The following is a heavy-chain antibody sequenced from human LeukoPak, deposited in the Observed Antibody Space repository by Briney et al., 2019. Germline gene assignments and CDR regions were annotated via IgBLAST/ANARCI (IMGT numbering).Heavy chain of an antibody. V-gene: IGHV4-34*01. CDR2: INHSGST. CDR3: ARGPPTYYDFWSGLDY. J-gene: IGHJ4*02. Sequence: SETLSLTCAVYGGSFSGYYWSWIRQPPGKGLEWIGEINHSGSTNYNPSLKSRVTISVDTSKNQFSLKLSSVTAADTAVYYCARGPPTYYDFWSGLDYWGQGTLATVSS. D-gene: IGHD3-3*01. CDR1: GGSFSGYY.